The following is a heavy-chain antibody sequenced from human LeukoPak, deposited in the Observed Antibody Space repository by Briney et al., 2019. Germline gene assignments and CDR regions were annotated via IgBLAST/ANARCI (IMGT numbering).Heavy chain of an antibody. CDR1: GFSFSNYA. J-gene: IGHJ6*03. CDR2: FGSSSR. Sequence: VRSLRLSCLASGFSFSNYAMSLVRQAPGKGLEWVSTFGSSSRLDGDSVNARFSVSRPNSKNTLYLQMTSLRADDPAVYYCAKQRGALRENYYMDVWGKGTTVTVSS. CDR3: AKQRGALRENYYMDV. V-gene: IGHV3-23*02.